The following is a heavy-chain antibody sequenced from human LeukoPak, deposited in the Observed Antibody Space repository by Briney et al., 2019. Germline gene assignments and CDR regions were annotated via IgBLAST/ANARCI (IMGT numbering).Heavy chain of an antibody. CDR3: AKESGYYHY. J-gene: IGHJ4*02. V-gene: IGHV3-53*01. CDR1: GFTVNNNY. D-gene: IGHD3-3*01. CDR2: IYGGGDT. Sequence: GGSLRLSCAASGFTVNNNYVNWVRQAPGRGLEWVSIIYGGGDTSYTDSVKGRFTISRDNSKNTVYLQMNSLRAEDTAVYYCAKESGYYHYWGQGTLVTVSS.